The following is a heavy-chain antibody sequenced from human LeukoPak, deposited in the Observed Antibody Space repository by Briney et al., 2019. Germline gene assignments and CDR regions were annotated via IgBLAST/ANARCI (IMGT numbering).Heavy chain of an antibody. CDR1: GFTFSSYG. J-gene: IGHJ4*02. Sequence: PGRSLRLSCAASGFTFSSYGMHWVRQAPGKGLEWVAVISYDGSNKYYADSVKGRFTISRDNSKNTLYLQMNSLRAEDTAVYYCAATVSFPYYFDYWGQGTLVTVSS. V-gene: IGHV3-30*03. CDR2: ISYDGSNK. CDR3: AATVSFPYYFDY.